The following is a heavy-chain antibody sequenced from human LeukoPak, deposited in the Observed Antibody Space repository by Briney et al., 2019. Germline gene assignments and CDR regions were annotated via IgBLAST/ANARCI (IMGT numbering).Heavy chain of an antibody. Sequence: PSETLSRTCTVSGGSISSYYWSWIRQPPGKGLEWIGYIYYSGSTNYNPSLKSRVTISVDTSRNQFSLKLSSVTAADTAVYYCARGTRIQPPPFDYWGQGTLVTVSS. CDR1: GGSISSYY. V-gene: IGHV4-59*01. J-gene: IGHJ4*02. CDR2: IYYSGST. CDR3: ARGTRIQPPPFDY. D-gene: IGHD5-18*01.